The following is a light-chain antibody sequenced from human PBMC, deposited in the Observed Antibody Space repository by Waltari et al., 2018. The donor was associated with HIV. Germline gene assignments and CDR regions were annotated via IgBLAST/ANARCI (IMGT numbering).Light chain of an antibody. CDR2: ANS. CDR1: SSNPASNFH. CDR3: QSFDNSLNGYV. V-gene: IGLV1-40*01. Sequence: QSVFTQPPSLSSAPGQMVTISCTASSSNPASNFHLHRYQLHPGSAPKLLIFANSHLPSGVPDRFAASKSATSASLAISGLQPEDEAEYYCQSFDNSLNGYVFGTGTPVIVL. J-gene: IGLJ1*01.